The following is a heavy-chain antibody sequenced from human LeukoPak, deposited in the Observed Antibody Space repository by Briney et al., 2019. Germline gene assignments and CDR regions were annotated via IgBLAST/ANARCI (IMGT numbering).Heavy chain of an antibody. J-gene: IGHJ4*02. CDR1: GYTFTGYY. V-gene: IGHV1-2*04. Sequence: ASVKVSCKASGYTFTGYYMHWVRQAPGQGLEWMGCINPNSGGTNYAQKFQGWVTMTRDTSISTAYMELSRLRSDDTAVYYCAREDSSGWWVYWGQGTLVTVSS. CDR2: INPNSGGT. D-gene: IGHD6-19*01. CDR3: AREDSSGWWVY.